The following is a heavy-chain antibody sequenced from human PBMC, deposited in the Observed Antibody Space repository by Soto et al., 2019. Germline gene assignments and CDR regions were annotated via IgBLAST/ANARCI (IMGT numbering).Heavy chain of an antibody. CDR1: GGSISSYY. D-gene: IGHD2-2*01. Sequence: SETLSLTCTVSGGSISSYYWSWIRQPPGKGLEWIGYIYYSGSTNYNPSLKSRVTISVDTSKNQFSLKLSSVTAADTAVYYCARDQVPVATPWFDPWGQGTLVTVSS. J-gene: IGHJ5*02. CDR3: ARDQVPVATPWFDP. CDR2: IYYSGST. V-gene: IGHV4-59*01.